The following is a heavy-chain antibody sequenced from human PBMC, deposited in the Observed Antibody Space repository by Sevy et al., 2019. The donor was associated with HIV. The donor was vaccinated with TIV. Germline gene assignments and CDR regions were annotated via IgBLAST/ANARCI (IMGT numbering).Heavy chain of an antibody. CDR1: GFTFSRNW. CDR2: IKQDGSEK. Sequence: GGSLRLSCAASGFTFSRNWMSWVRQAPGKGLEWVANIKQDGSEKYYVDSLKGRFTISRDNVKNSLYLQMNSLRAEDTAVYYCAREMAGRDYFDYWGQGTLVTVSS. D-gene: IGHD3-10*01. J-gene: IGHJ4*02. V-gene: IGHV3-7*01. CDR3: AREMAGRDYFDY.